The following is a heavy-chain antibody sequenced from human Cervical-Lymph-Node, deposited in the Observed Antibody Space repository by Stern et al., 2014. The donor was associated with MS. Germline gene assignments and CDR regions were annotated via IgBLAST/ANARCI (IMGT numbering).Heavy chain of an antibody. Sequence: EVQLVQSGAEVKKPGESLAISCECSGYTFTTYWIGWVRQVPGKGLEWMGGIYRGDSDTTYNPSIEGQVTISADKSSSTASLQWSSLKASDTAVYYCARGIWSFDLWGQGTLVTVSS. CDR1: GYTFTTYW. D-gene: IGHD2-15*01. CDR2: IYRGDSDT. V-gene: IGHV5-51*01. CDR3: ARGIWSFDL. J-gene: IGHJ5*02.